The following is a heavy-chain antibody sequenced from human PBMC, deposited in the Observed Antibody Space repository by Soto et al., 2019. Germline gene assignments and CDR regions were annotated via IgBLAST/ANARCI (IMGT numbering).Heavy chain of an antibody. Sequence: VQLVQSGAEVQKPGASVRVSCKASGYSFTSYEINWVRQATGQGPEWIGWMNPNSGESGYSQKFQGRVTMTRNTSISTAYMQLSSLKSDDSAVYYCATLLGEAFHVWGQGTTVTVSS. CDR2: MNPNSGES. J-gene: IGHJ3*01. CDR3: ATLLGEAFHV. CDR1: GYSFTSYE. D-gene: IGHD7-27*01. V-gene: IGHV1-8*01.